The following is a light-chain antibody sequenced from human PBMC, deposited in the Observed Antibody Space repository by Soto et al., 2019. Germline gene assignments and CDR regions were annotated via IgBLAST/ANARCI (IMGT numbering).Light chain of an antibody. V-gene: IGKV3-11*01. CDR2: DAS. CDR1: QSVSSY. CDR3: QQRSNWLFT. Sequence: EIVLTQSPATLSLSPGERATLSCRASQSVSSYLAWYQHKPGQAPRLLISDASNRATSIPARFSGSGSGTDFTLTIINLEPEDFAVYYCQQRSNWLFTFGPGTKSAYQT. J-gene: IGKJ3*01.